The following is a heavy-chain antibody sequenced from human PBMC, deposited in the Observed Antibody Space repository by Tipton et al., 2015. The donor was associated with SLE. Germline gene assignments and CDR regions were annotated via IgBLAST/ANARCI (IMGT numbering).Heavy chain of an antibody. J-gene: IGHJ4*02. V-gene: IGHV4-59*08. CDR3: AGGGPYYFFDY. D-gene: IGHD2-15*01. Sequence: TLSLTCTVSGGSIASYYWSWIRQPPGKGLEWIGYIYDSGSTNYNPSLKSRVTISIDTSENQFSLRLSSVTAADTAVYYCAGGGPYYFFDYWGQGTLVTVSS. CDR1: GGSIASYY. CDR2: IYDSGST.